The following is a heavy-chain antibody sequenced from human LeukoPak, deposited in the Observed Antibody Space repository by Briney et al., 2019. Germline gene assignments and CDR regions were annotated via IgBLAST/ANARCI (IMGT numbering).Heavy chain of an antibody. CDR1: GFNFRSTW. Sequence: HSGGSLRLSCAASGFNFRSTWMHWVRQAPGKGLVWVSRINSDGSSTSYADSVKGRFTVSRDNAKNTLYLQMNSLRAEDTAVYYCAKGVWGDSGSSSWGQGTLVTVSS. CDR3: AKGVWGDSGSSS. V-gene: IGHV3-74*01. J-gene: IGHJ5*02. D-gene: IGHD1-26*01. CDR2: INSDGSST.